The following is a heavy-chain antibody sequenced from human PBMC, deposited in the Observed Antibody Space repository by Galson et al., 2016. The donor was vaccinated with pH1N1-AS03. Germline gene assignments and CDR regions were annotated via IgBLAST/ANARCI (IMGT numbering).Heavy chain of an antibody. V-gene: IGHV4-59*01. Sequence: ETLSLTCTVSGGSITINYWIWIRQPPGKGLEWIGYISYSGFTNYNPSLKSRVTISVDTSKNQFSLKLSSVTAADTAVYFCARLYDVRSGYPSFDYWGQGTLVTVSS. J-gene: IGHJ4*02. CDR1: GGSITINY. D-gene: IGHD3-3*01. CDR3: ARLYDVRSGYPSFDY. CDR2: ISYSGFT.